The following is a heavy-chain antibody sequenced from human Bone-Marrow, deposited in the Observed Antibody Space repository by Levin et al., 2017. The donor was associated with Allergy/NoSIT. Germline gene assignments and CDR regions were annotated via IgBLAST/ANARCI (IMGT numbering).Heavy chain of an antibody. V-gene: IGHV3-48*03. D-gene: IGHD2-2*01. CDR3: AGRPLLLGYCSSTSCYGNYGMDV. J-gene: IGHJ6*02. Sequence: SGESLKISCAASGFTFSSYEMNWVRQAPGKGLEWVSYISSSGSTIYYADSVKGRFTISRDNAKNSLYLQMNSLRAEDTAVYYCAGRPLLLGYCSSTSCYGNYGMDVWGQGTTVTVSS. CDR2: ISSSGSTI. CDR1: GFTFSSYE.